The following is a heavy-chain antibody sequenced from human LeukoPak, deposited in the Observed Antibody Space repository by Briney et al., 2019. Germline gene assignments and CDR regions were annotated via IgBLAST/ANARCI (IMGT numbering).Heavy chain of an antibody. V-gene: IGHV4-59*12. Sequence: SETLSLTCTVSGGSISSYYWSWIRQPPGKGLEWIGYIYYSGYTNYNPSLKSRVTISVDTSKNHFSLKLSSVTAADTAVYYCARGGAVVVAATEYFDLWGRGTLVTVSS. D-gene: IGHD2-15*01. CDR3: ARGGAVVVAATEYFDL. J-gene: IGHJ2*01. CDR1: GGSISSYY. CDR2: IYYSGYT.